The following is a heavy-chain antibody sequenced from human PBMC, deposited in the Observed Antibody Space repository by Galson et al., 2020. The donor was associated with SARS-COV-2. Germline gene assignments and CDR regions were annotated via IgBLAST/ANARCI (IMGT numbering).Heavy chain of an antibody. CDR1: GFTFSSYS. J-gene: IGHJ5*02. D-gene: IGHD5-12*01. CDR3: ARDIVATRSDWFDP. Sequence: GESLKISCAASGFTFSSYSMNWVRQAPGKGLEWVSSISSSSSYIYYADSVKGRFTISRDNAKNSLYLQMNSLRAEDTAVYYCARDIVATRSDWFDPWGQGTLVTVSS. CDR2: ISSSSSYI. V-gene: IGHV3-21*01.